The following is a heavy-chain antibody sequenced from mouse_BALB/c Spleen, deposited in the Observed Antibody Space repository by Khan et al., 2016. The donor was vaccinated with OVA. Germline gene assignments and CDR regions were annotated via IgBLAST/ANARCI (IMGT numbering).Heavy chain of an antibody. CDR2: ISGDSYTI. Sequence: EVELVESGGGLVQPGGSQKLSCVASGFTFSSFGMHWVRQAPEKGLEWVAYISGDSYTIYYTDTVKGRFTISRDNPKNTLFLQMTSLRSEDMAMYYSARSYFYGYYFDQWGQGTTLTVSS. CDR3: ARSYFYGYYFDQ. J-gene: IGHJ2*01. V-gene: IGHV5-17*02. CDR1: GFTFSSFG. D-gene: IGHD1-1*01.